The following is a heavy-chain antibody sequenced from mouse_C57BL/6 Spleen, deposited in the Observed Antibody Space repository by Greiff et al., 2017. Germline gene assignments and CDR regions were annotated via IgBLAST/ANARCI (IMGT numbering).Heavy chain of an antibody. CDR3: ARSGAIVTLEV. CDR2: IDPSDSYT. V-gene: IGHV1-69*01. CDR1: GYTFTSYW. J-gene: IGHJ1*03. Sequence: QVQLQQPGAELVMPGASVKLSCKASGYTFTSYWMHWVKQRPGQGLEWIGEIDPSDSYTNYNQKFKGKSKLTVDKSSSTAYMQLSSLTSEDSAVYYGARSGAIVTLEVWGTGTTVTVSS. D-gene: IGHD2-5*01.